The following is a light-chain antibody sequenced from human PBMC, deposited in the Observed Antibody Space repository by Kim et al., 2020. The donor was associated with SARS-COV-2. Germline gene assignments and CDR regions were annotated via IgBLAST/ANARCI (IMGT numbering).Light chain of an antibody. CDR3: QSYDNSLSGYYV. CDR1: SSNIGAGYD. J-gene: IGLJ1*01. CDR2: GNS. V-gene: IGLV1-40*01. Sequence: QSVLTQPPSVSGAPGQRVTISCTGNSSNIGAGYDVNWYQQLPGTAPKLLIYGNSNRPSGVPDRFSGSKSGTSASLAITGLQAEDEADYYCQSYDNSLSGYYVFGTGTKVTVL.